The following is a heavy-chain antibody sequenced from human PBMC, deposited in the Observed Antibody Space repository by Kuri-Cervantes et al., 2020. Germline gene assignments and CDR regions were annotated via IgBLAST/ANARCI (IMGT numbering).Heavy chain of an antibody. Sequence: SVQVSCKASGGTFSSYAISWVRQAPGQGLEWMGGIIPIFGTANYAQKFQGRVTITADESTSTAYMELSSLRSEDTAVYYCARCLRARDGYNYDWYFDLWGRGTLVTVSS. CDR1: GGTFSSYA. D-gene: IGHD5-24*01. CDR3: ARCLRARDGYNYDWYFDL. CDR2: IIPIFGTA. J-gene: IGHJ2*01. V-gene: IGHV1-69*13.